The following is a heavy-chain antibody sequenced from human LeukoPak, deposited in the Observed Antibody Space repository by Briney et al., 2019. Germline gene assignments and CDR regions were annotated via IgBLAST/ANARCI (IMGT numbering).Heavy chain of an antibody. Sequence: GGSLRLSCAVSGITLSNYGMSWVRQAPGKGLEWFAGISDSGGSTNYADSVKGRFTISRDNSRNTVYLQINSLRAEDTAVYYCGKTTVGYSSGQKPAWPVDYWGQGTLVTVSS. D-gene: IGHD5-18*01. CDR2: ISDSGGST. J-gene: IGHJ4*02. V-gene: IGHV3-23*01. CDR3: GKTTVGYSSGQKPAWPVDY. CDR1: GITLSNYG.